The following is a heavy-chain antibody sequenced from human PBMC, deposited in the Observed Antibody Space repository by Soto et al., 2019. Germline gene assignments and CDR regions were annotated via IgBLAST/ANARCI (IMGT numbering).Heavy chain of an antibody. J-gene: IGHJ4*02. CDR2: IIPILGIA. CDR3: ARDPPPPDY. Sequence: ASVKVSCKASGGTFSSYTISWVRQAPGQGLEWMGRIIPILGIANYAQKLQGRVTMTTDTSTSTAYMELRSLRSDDTAVYYCARDPPPPDYWGQGTLVTVSS. V-gene: IGHV1-69*04. CDR1: GGTFSSYT.